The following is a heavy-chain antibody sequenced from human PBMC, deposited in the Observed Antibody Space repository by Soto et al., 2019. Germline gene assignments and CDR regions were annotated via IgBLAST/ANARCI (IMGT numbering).Heavy chain of an antibody. CDR3: ASEFCGGGNCYTYYLDT. J-gene: IGHJ4*02. CDR1: GLTFNRYW. Sequence: GGSLRLSCAASGLTFNRYWMHWVRHAPGKGLVWVSHINTDGSNTNYADSVKCRCTISRDNSKSTLFLQMISLRDEDTAVYYCASEFCGGGNCYTYYLDTWGQGIPVTVPQ. D-gene: IGHD2-15*01. CDR2: INTDGSNT. V-gene: IGHV3-74*01.